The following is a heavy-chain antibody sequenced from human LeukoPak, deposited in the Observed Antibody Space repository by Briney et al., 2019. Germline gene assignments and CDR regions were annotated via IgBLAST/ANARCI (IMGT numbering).Heavy chain of an antibody. D-gene: IGHD3-16*01. J-gene: IGHJ5*02. V-gene: IGHV4-34*01. CDR1: GGSFSGYY. Sequence: SETLSLTCAVYGGSFSGYYWSWIRQPPGKGLEWIGEINHSGSTNYNPSLKSRVTISVDTSKNQFSLSLMSVTAADTAVYYCVKDGGHTALDPWGQGTQVTVSS. CDR2: INHSGST. CDR3: VKDGGHTALDP.